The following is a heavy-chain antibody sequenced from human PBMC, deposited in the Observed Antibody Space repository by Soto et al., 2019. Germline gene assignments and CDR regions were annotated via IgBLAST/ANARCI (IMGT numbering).Heavy chain of an antibody. Sequence: GGSLRLSCAASGFTFSSYAMSWVRQAPGKGLEWVSAIRGSGGSTYYADSVKGRFTISRDNSKNTLYLQMNSLRAEDTAVYYCAKDRVYSGYDLAYYYYGMDVWGQGTTVTVSS. V-gene: IGHV3-23*01. CDR3: AKDRVYSGYDLAYYYYGMDV. CDR1: GFTFSSYA. CDR2: IRGSGGST. J-gene: IGHJ6*02. D-gene: IGHD5-12*01.